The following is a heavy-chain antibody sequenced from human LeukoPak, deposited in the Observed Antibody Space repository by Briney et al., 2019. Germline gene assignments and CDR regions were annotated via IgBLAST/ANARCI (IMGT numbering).Heavy chain of an antibody. Sequence: GGSLRLSCAASGFTFSSYSMNWVRQAPGKGLEWISSISSDTSYIYYADSVKGRFTISRDNDKNALYLQMNSLRAEDSAMYFCARDLVWFGELEDYYYMDVWGKGTTVTVSS. D-gene: IGHD3-10*01. CDR3: ARDLVWFGELEDYYYMDV. J-gene: IGHJ6*03. CDR2: ISSDTSYI. CDR1: GFTFSSYS. V-gene: IGHV3-21*01.